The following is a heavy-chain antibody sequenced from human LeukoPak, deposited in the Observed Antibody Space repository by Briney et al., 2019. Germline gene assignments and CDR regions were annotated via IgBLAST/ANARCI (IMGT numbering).Heavy chain of an antibody. CDR2: ISYTGSP. D-gene: IGHD3-10*01. V-gene: IGHV4-30-4*01. J-gene: IGHJ6*02. CDR3: ARADIYYHSGGLDA. Sequence: SQTLSLTCTVSGGSTTSSDYFWTWIRQPPGKGLEWIGYISYTGSPYYSPSLKGRVTISLDTSKNQFSLNLTSVTASDTAVYYCARADIYYHSGGLDAWGQGTTVTVSS. CDR1: GGSTTSSDYF.